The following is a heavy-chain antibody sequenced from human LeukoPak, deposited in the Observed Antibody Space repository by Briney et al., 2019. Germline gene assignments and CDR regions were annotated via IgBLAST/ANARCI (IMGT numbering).Heavy chain of an antibody. V-gene: IGHV1-69*13. CDR1: GGTFSSYA. Sequence: ASVKVSCKASGGTFSSYAISWVRQAPGQGLEWMGGIIPIFGTANYAQKFQGRVTLTADVTTSTVQMELTSLKSEDTAVYYCARDGRAISWGQGTLVTVSS. CDR3: ARDGRAIS. J-gene: IGHJ5*02. CDR2: IIPIFGTA. D-gene: IGHD1-26*01.